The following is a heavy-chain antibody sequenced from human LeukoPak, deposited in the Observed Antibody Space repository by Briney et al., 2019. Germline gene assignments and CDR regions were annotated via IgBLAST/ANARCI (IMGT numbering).Heavy chain of an antibody. CDR3: ARASGYSSRFDY. V-gene: IGHV3-20*04. CDR2: INWNGGST. Sequence: GGSLRLSCAACGFTFDDYGMSWVRQAPGKGLEWDSGINWNGGSTGYADSVKGRFTISRDNAKNSLYLQMNSLRAEDTALYYCARASGYSSRFDYWGQGTLVTVSS. CDR1: GFTFDDYG. D-gene: IGHD6-19*01. J-gene: IGHJ4*02.